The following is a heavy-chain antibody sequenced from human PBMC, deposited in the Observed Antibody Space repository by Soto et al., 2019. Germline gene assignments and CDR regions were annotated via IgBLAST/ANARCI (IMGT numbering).Heavy chain of an antibody. CDR3: ARHGRQGYSNSWFDY. Sequence: GESLKISCKGSGYSFTSYWIGWVRQMPGKGLEWMGIIYPGDSDTRYSPSFQGQVTISADKSISTAYLQWSSLKASDTAMYYCARHGRQGYSNSWFDYWGQGTLVTVSS. J-gene: IGHJ4*02. D-gene: IGHD6-13*01. V-gene: IGHV5-51*01. CDR1: GYSFTSYW. CDR2: IYPGDSDT.